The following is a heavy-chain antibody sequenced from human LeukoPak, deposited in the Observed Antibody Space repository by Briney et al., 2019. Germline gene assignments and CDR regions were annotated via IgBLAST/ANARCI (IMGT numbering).Heavy chain of an antibody. Sequence: GGSLRLSCAASGFTFDDYGMSWVRQAPGKGLEWVSGINWNGGSTGYAGSVKGRFTISRDNAKNSPYLQMNSLRAEDTALYYCARATTAMVTYYYMDVWGKGTTVTVSS. CDR2: INWNGGST. CDR1: GFTFDDYG. V-gene: IGHV3-20*04. CDR3: ARATTAMVTYYYMDV. D-gene: IGHD5-18*01. J-gene: IGHJ6*03.